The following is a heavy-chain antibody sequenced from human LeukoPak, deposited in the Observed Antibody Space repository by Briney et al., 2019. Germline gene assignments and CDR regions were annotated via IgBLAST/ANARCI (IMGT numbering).Heavy chain of an antibody. Sequence: GGSLRLSCAASGFTVSSNYMSWVRQAPGKGLEWVSVIYSGPTTYYADSAKGRFTISRDNSKNTLYLQMNSLRAEDTAVYYCARDGNQRSLAYWGQGTLVTVSS. CDR2: IYSGPTT. CDR3: ARDGNQRSLAY. J-gene: IGHJ4*02. D-gene: IGHD1-14*01. CDR1: GFTVSSNY. V-gene: IGHV3-66*01.